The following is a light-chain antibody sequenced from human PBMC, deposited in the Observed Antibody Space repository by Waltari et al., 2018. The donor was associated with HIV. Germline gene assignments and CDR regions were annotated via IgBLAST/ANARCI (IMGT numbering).Light chain of an antibody. J-gene: IGKJ3*01. CDR2: WAS. CDR1: PSVLYSSNNKNY. Sequence: DIVMTQSPDSLAVSSGERATINCKSIPSVLYSSNNKNYLAWYQQKPGQPPKLLIYWASTRESGVPDRFSGSGSGTDFTLTISSLQAEDVAVYYCQQYYSTPFTFGPGTKVDIK. V-gene: IGKV4-1*01. CDR3: QQYYSTPFT.